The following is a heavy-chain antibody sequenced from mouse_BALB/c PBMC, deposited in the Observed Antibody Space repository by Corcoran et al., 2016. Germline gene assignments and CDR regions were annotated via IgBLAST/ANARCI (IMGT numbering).Heavy chain of an antibody. CDR3: ARGGNYLFDY. D-gene: IGHD2-1*01. V-gene: IGHV9-1*02. CDR1: GYTFTNYG. Sequence: QIQLVQSGPELKKPGETVKISCKASGYTFTNYGMNWVKQAPGKGLKWMGWINTYTGEPTYADDFKGRFAFSLETSASTAYLQINNLKNEDMATYVCARGGNYLFDYWGQGTTLTVSS. CDR2: INTYTGEP. J-gene: IGHJ2*01.